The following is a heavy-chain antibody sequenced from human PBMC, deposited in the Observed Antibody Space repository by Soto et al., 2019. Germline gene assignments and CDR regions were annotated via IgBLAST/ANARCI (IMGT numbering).Heavy chain of an antibody. CDR1: GYTFTGYY. V-gene: IGHV1-2*04. D-gene: IGHD3-22*01. CDR3: ARVIAYYYDSSGYLGEDAFDI. CDR2: INPNSGGT. Sequence: ASVKVSCKASGYTFTGYYMHWVRQAPGQGLEWMGWINPNSGGTNYAQKFQGWVTMTRDTSTSTAYMELSSLRSDDTAVYYCARVIAYYYDSSGYLGEDAFDIWGQGTMVTVSS. J-gene: IGHJ3*02.